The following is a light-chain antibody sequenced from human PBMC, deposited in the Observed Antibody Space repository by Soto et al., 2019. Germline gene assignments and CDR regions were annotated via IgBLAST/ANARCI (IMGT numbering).Light chain of an antibody. CDR2: GAS. V-gene: IGKV3-20*01. Sequence: EFVLTQSPGTLSLSPGERATLSCRASQSTSSSFLAWYQQKPGQAPRLLIYGASRRATGIPDRFSGSGSGTDFTLTIIRLEPEDFAVYYCQHYGSSPPLTFGGGTKVEIK. CDR3: QHYGSSPPLT. J-gene: IGKJ4*01. CDR1: QSTSSSF.